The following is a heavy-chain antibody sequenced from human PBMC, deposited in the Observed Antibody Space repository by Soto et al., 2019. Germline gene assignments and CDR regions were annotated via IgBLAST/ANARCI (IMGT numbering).Heavy chain of an antibody. CDR2: LIVSGGST. CDR1: GFDIVYYA. D-gene: IGHD4-17*01. V-gene: IGHV3-23*01. CDR3: AKPGDYVTSRGTFLYYYYYYMDV. J-gene: IGHJ6*03. Sequence: GGSLRLSCAASGFDIVYYAMTWVRQPPGKGLEWVSILIVSGGSTYYADSVKGWFTISRDNSKNTLYLQMNSLRAEDTAVYYCAKPGDYVTSRGTFLYYYYYYMDVWGKGTTVTVSS.